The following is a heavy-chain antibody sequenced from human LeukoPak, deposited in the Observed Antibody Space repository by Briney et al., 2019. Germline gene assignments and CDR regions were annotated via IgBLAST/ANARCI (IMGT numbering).Heavy chain of an antibody. CDR1: GFTFGDYA. D-gene: IGHD4-11*01. Sequence: GGSLRLSCAASGFTFGDYAMHWVRQAPGKGLEWVSLINWAGATTYSADSVKGRFTISRDNSKNSLYLQMNSLRTEDTALYYCAKDMGMTTITGGFDFWGQGTLVTVSS. V-gene: IGHV3-43*01. CDR3: AKDMGMTTITGGFDF. J-gene: IGHJ4*02. CDR2: INWAGATT.